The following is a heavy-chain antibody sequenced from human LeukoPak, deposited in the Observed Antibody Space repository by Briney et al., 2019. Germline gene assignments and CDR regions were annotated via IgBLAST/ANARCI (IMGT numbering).Heavy chain of an antibody. CDR3: ARMRGYSSGTTFDY. CDR1: GGSMSSYY. CDR2: IYYSGST. Sequence: SETLSLTCTVSGGSMSSYYWSWIRQSPGKGLEWIGHIYYSGSTNYNPSLKSRVTISVDTSKNQFSLKLSSVTAANTAVYYCARMRGYSSGTTFDYWGQGTLVTVSS. D-gene: IGHD5-18*01. J-gene: IGHJ4*02. V-gene: IGHV4-59*01.